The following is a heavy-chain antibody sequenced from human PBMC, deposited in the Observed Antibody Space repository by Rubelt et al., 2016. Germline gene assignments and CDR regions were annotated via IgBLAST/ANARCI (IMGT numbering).Heavy chain of an antibody. J-gene: IGHJ6*02. CDR1: GGSISSSSYY. CDR3: ARTYWNWRSGMDV. V-gene: IGHV4-39*07. D-gene: IGHD1-7*01. CDR2: IYYSGST. Sequence: QLQLQESGPGLVKPSETLSLTCTVSGGSISSSSYYWGWIRQPPGKGLEWIGSIYYSGSTYYNPSLKRRVTISGDSAKNRFSRRLGSVTAADTAVYYWARTYWNWRSGMDVWGQGTTVTVSS.